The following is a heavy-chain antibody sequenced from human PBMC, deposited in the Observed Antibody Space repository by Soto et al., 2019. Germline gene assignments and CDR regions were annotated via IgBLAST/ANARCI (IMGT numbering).Heavy chain of an antibody. CDR1: GGTFSSYT. D-gene: IGHD3-10*01. CDR2: IIPILGIA. V-gene: IGHV1-69*08. J-gene: IGHJ4*02. Sequence: QVQLVQSGAEVKKPGSSVKVSCKASGGTFSSYTISWVRQAPGQGLEWMGRIIPILGIANYAQKFQGRVTITADKSQSTAYMELSSLRSEDTAVYYCAGDGGYYGSGSYYNFDYWGQGTLVTVSS. CDR3: AGDGGYYGSGSYYNFDY.